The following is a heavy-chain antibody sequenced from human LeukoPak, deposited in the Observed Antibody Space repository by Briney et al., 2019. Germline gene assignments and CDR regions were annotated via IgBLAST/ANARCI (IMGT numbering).Heavy chain of an antibody. J-gene: IGHJ4*02. D-gene: IGHD3-22*01. CDR3: AKDHCVDGSDYYYLDWSDY. V-gene: IGHV3-23*01. Sequence: PGGSLRLSCAASGFTFSSYAMSWVRQAPGKGLEWVSFISGSGGCTYYADSVKGRFTISRDNAKNTLYLQMNSLRAEDTAVFYWAKDHCVDGSDYYYLDWSDYWGQGTLVTVSS. CDR1: GFTFSSYA. CDR2: ISGSGGCT.